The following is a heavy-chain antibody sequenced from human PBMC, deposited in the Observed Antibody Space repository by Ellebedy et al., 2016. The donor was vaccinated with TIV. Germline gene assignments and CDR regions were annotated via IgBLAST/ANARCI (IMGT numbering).Heavy chain of an antibody. Sequence: PGGSLRLSCAASGFTFSSYSMNRVRQAPGKGLEWVSYISSSSSTIYYADSVKGRFTISRDNAKNSLYLQMNSLRAEDTAVYYCARDLVTTRPYYGMDVWGQGTTVTVSS. D-gene: IGHD4-17*01. J-gene: IGHJ6*02. V-gene: IGHV3-48*01. CDR2: ISSSSSTI. CDR3: ARDLVTTRPYYGMDV. CDR1: GFTFSSYS.